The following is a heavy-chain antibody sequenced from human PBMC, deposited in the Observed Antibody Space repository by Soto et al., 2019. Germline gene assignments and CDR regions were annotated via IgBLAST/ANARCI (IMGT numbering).Heavy chain of an antibody. J-gene: IGHJ3*02. CDR2: IIPIFGTA. D-gene: IGHD3-16*01. Sequence: ASVKVSCKASGGTFSSYAISWVRQAPGQGLEWMGGIIPIFGTANYAQKFQGRVTITADKSTSTAYMELSSLRSEDTAVYYCARDTMAGFGDIWGQGTMVTVSS. V-gene: IGHV1-69*06. CDR3: ARDTMAGFGDI. CDR1: GGTFSSYA.